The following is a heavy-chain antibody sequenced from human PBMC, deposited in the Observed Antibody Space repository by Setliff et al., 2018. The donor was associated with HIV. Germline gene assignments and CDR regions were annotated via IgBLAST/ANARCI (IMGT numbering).Heavy chain of an antibody. V-gene: IGHV4-34*01. Sequence: NPSETLSLTCVVYGGSFSDYYWTWIRQPPEKGLEWIGKINYSGSTDYNSSLRSRVTISVDTSKNQTSLKLTSVTAADTAVYYCAGGEVRSRYVSSRAPFYHYYYYMDVWGKGTTVTVS. CDR2: INYSGST. CDR1: GGSFSDYY. J-gene: IGHJ6*03. D-gene: IGHD6-13*01. CDR3: AGGEVRSRYVSSRAPFYHYYYYMDV.